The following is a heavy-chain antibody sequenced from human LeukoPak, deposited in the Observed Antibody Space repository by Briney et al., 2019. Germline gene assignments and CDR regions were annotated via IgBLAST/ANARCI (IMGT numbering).Heavy chain of an antibody. J-gene: IGHJ5*02. D-gene: IGHD3-10*01. CDR2: IDPSDSYT. V-gene: IGHV5-10-1*01. CDR3: ARHEANDGSGSYSPFDP. Sequence: GESLRISCKASGYSFTSYWISWVRQMPGKGLEWMGRIDPSDSYTDYSPSFQGHVTISADKSISTAYLQWSSLRATDTAMYYCARHEANDGSGSYSPFDPWGQGTLVTVSS. CDR1: GYSFTSYW.